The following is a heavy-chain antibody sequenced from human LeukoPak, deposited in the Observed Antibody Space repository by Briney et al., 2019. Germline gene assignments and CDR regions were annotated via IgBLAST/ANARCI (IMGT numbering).Heavy chain of an antibody. V-gene: IGHV3-30*03. Sequence: GGSLRLSCAASGFTFSSYGMHWVRQAPGKGLEWVAVISQDGSDRHYTDSVKGRFTISRDNSRNTLYLEMNSLRVGDTAVYYCVREPGPGYFDYWGRGTLVTVSS. CDR2: ISQDGSDR. CDR3: VREPGPGYFDY. CDR1: GFTFSSYG. D-gene: IGHD6-13*01. J-gene: IGHJ4*02.